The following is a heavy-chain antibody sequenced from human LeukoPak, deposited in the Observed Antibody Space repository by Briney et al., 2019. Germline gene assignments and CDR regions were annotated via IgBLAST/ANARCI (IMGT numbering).Heavy chain of an antibody. Sequence: PSQTLSLTCTVSGGSISSGSYYWSWIRQPAGKGLEWIGRIYTSGSTNYNPSLKSRVTISVDTSKNQFSLKLSYVTAADTAVYYCAREVIAVAGTGNFDYWGQGTLVTVSS. CDR1: GGSISSGSYY. D-gene: IGHD6-19*01. J-gene: IGHJ4*02. CDR2: IYTSGST. V-gene: IGHV4-61*02. CDR3: AREVIAVAGTGNFDY.